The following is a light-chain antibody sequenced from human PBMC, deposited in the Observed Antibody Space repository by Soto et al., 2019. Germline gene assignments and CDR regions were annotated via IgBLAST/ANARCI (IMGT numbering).Light chain of an antibody. J-gene: IGLJ3*02. CDR3: CSYAGSRV. V-gene: IGLV2-23*01. Sequence: QSALTQPASVSGSPGQSITISCTGTSSDVGSYNLVSWYQQHPGKAPKLMIYEGSKRPSGVSNRFSGSKSGNTASLTISGLQAEDEADYFCCSYAGSRVFGGGTKLPGL. CDR1: SSDVGSYNL. CDR2: EGS.